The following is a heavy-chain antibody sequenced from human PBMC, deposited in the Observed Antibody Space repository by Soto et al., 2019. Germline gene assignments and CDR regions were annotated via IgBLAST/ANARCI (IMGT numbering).Heavy chain of an antibody. CDR1: GFTFGSYG. D-gene: IGHD1-26*01. CDR3: AKGVVEELLRYYYYYGMDV. J-gene: IGHJ6*02. Sequence: QVQLVESGGGVVQPGRSLRLSCAASGFTFGSYGMHWVRQAPGKGLEWVAVISYDGSNKYYADSVKGRFTISRDNSKNTLYLQMNSLRAEDTAVYYCAKGVVEELLRYYYYYGMDVWGQGTTVTVSS. V-gene: IGHV3-30*18. CDR2: ISYDGSNK.